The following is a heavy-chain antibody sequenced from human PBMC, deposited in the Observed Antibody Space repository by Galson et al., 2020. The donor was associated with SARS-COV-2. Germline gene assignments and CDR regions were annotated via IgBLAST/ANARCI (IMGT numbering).Heavy chain of an antibody. CDR2: VSHHGSHK. CDR1: GFIFTDYT. Sequence: GGSLRLSCAGSGFIFTDYTMHWVRLAPGKGLEWMAVVSHHGSHKFYADSVKGRFTISRDNPKNTLYLQMDSLRTEDTAAYYCAREARAGYYYGPESPLEDYWGQGTLVIVSS. CDR3: AREARAGYYYGPESPLEDY. V-gene: IGHV3-30*03. J-gene: IGHJ4*02. D-gene: IGHD3-10*01.